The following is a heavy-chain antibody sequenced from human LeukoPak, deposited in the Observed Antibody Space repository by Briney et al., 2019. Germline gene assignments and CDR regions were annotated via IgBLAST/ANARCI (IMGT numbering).Heavy chain of an antibody. CDR2: IYYSGST. CDR3: ARYARKLEPRDY. J-gene: IGHJ4*02. Sequence: SQTLSLTCTVSGGSISSGVYYWSWIRQPPGKGLEWIGYIYYSGSTYYNPSLKSRVTISVDTSKNQFSLKLSSVTAADTAVYYCARYARKLEPRDYWGQGTLVTVSS. V-gene: IGHV4-30-4*08. D-gene: IGHD1-14*01. CDR1: GGSISSGVYY.